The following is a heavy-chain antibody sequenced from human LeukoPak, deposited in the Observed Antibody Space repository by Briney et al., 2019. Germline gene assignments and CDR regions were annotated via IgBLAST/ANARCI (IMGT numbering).Heavy chain of an antibody. V-gene: IGHV3-23*01. CDR3: AKDRGMVGATFWDAFDI. J-gene: IGHJ3*02. CDR2: ISGSGIST. D-gene: IGHD1-26*01. Sequence: GGSLRLSCAASGFTFSNYVMSWVRQAPGKGLEWVSGISGSGISTYYADSVKGRFTISRDNSRNTLYLQMKSLRADDTAVYYCAKDRGMVGATFWDAFDIWGQGTMVTVSS. CDR1: GFTFSNYV.